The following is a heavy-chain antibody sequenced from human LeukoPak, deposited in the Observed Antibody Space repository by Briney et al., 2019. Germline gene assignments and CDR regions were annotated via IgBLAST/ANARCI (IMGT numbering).Heavy chain of an antibody. CDR3: AGLEGRYSTDWFYFFDC. CDR2: MYLDGRT. J-gene: IGHJ4*02. D-gene: IGHD6-19*01. CDR1: GGSISSLNL. Sequence: SETLSLTCAVSGGSISSLNLWSWLRQPPGKGLEWVGEMYLDGRTNFHPSVRGRVTIFIDKPKNQLSLQLTSVTAADTAVYYCAGLEGRYSTDWFYFFDCWGQGALVTVSS. V-gene: IGHV4-4*02.